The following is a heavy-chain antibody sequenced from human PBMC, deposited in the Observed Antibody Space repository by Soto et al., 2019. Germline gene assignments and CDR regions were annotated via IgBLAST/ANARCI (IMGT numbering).Heavy chain of an antibody. CDR3: ARDKRDLRFLEWSYYFDY. V-gene: IGHV3-30-3*01. J-gene: IGHJ4*02. CDR1: GFTFSSCA. Sequence: QVQLVESGGGVVQPGRSLRLSCAASGFTFSSCAMHWVRQAPVKGLEWVALISYDGSNKYYADSVKGRFTISRDNSKNTLYLQMHSLRAEDTAVYYCARDKRDLRFLEWSYYFDYWGQGTLVTVSS. CDR2: ISYDGSNK. D-gene: IGHD3-3*01.